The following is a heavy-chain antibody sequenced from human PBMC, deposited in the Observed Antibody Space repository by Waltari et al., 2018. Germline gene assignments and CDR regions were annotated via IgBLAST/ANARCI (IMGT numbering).Heavy chain of an antibody. V-gene: IGHV4-30-2*01. J-gene: IGHJ6*03. Sequence: QLQLQESGSGLVKPSQTLSLTCAVSGGSISSGGYSWSWIRQPPGKGLEWIGYSYHSGSTYYNPSLKSRVTISVDRSKNQFSLKLSSVTAADTAVYYCARGGGYYGSGRPYYMDVWGKWTTVTVSS. CDR3: ARGGGYYGSGRPYYMDV. D-gene: IGHD3-10*01. CDR1: GGSISSGGYS. CDR2: SYHSGST.